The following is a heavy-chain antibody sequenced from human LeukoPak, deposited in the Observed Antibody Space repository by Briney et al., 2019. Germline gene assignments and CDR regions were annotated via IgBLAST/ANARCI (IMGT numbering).Heavy chain of an antibody. CDR3: AREYYDGSATAVGDC. CDR2: INPNSGGT. CDR1: GYTFTGYY. V-gene: IGHV1-2*02. J-gene: IGHJ4*02. D-gene: IGHD3-22*01. Sequence: GASVKVSCKASGYTFTGYYMHWVRQAPGQGLEWMGWINPNSGGTNYAQKFQGRVTMTRDTSISTAYMELSRLRSDDTAVYYCAREYYDGSATAVGDCWGQGTLVTVSS.